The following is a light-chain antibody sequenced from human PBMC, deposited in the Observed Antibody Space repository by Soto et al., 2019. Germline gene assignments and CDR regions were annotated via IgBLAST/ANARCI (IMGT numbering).Light chain of an antibody. CDR3: QQSYSTPRT. Sequence: DIQMTQSPSSLSASLRDRVTITCRASQSISTYLNWFQQKPGEAPRLLIYAASSLQSGVLWRFSGSGSGTDFTLTISGLQPEDSATYYCQQSYSTPRTFGQGTKVEIK. J-gene: IGKJ1*01. CDR1: QSISTY. V-gene: IGKV1-39*01. CDR2: AAS.